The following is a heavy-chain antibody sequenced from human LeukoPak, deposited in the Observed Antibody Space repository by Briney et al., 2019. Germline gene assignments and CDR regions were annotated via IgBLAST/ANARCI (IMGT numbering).Heavy chain of an antibody. D-gene: IGHD3-10*01. Sequence: GGSLRLSCAASGFTFSSYSMNWVRQAPGKGLEWVSSISSSSSYIYYADSVKGRFTISRDDAKSSLYLQMNSLRAEDTAVYYCAKEVTYGGAAFDVWGQGTTVTVSS. CDR1: GFTFSSYS. CDR3: AKEVTYGGAAFDV. J-gene: IGHJ3*01. V-gene: IGHV3-21*06. CDR2: ISSSSSYI.